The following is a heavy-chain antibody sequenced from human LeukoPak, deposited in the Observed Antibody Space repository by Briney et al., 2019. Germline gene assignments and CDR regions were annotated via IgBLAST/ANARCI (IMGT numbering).Heavy chain of an antibody. J-gene: IGHJ3*02. CDR3: AKCFGLVGASRDALDI. V-gene: IGHV3-23*01. D-gene: IGHD1-26*01. CDR2: ISGSGGST. Sequence: PGRSLRLSCAASGFTFSSYARSWVRQAPGKGLEWVSAISGSGGSTYYADSVKGRFTISRDNSKNTLYLQMNSLRAEDTAIYYCAKCFGLVGASRDALDIWGQGTMVTVSS. CDR1: GFTFSSYA.